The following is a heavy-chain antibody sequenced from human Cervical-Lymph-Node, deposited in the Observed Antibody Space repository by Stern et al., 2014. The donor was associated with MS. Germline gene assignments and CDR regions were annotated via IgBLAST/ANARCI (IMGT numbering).Heavy chain of an antibody. J-gene: IGHJ6*02. Sequence: QVQLQESGPGLMTPSQTLSLTCTVSGCSISSGDYYWSLIRQAPGKGLERRGYTYHSRGTSHNPSLARRVTTPVDTTKSTISLTLSSVNAADTAVSYCAWWGHIVDYYYGLDVWGQGTTVTVSS. D-gene: IGHD2-21*01. CDR1: GCSISSGDYY. CDR3: AWWGHIVDYYYGLDV. V-gene: IGHV4-30-4*01. CDR2: TYHSRGT.